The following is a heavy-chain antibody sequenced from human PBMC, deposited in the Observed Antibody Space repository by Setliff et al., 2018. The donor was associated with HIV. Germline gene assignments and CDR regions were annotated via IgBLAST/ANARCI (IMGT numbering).Heavy chain of an antibody. CDR3: ATHMRGGYDAFDV. CDR1: GDKYSTYW. Sequence: GESLKISCKDSGDKYSTYWVGWVRQKPGKGLEWMGIIYPSDADTRYSPSFQGQVTISADKSINTAFLQWSSLEASDTAIYYCATHMRGGYDAFDVWGQGTAVTVSS. V-gene: IGHV5-51*01. CDR2: IYPSDADT. J-gene: IGHJ3*01. D-gene: IGHD3-16*01.